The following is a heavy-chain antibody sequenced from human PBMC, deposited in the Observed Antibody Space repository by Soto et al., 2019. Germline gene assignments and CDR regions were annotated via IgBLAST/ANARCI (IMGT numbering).Heavy chain of an antibody. CDR1: GYTFTSYG. Sequence: ASVKVSCKASGYTFTSYGISWVRQAPGQGLEWMGWISAHNGNINYAQKLQGRVTMTQDTSTSTAYMELRSLRSDDTAVYYCARVGTIFGVVIPSDNWFDPWGQGTLVTVSS. J-gene: IGHJ5*02. V-gene: IGHV1-18*04. CDR2: ISAHNGNI. CDR3: ARVGTIFGVVIPSDNWFDP. D-gene: IGHD3-3*01.